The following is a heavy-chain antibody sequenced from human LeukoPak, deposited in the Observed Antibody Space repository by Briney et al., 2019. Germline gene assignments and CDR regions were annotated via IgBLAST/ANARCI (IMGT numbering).Heavy chain of an antibody. CDR2: IIPIFGTA. CDR3: AREGLGELTLDC. CDR1: GGTFSSYA. V-gene: IGHV1-69*01. Sequence: SVKVSCKASGGTFSSYAISWVRQAPGRGLEWMGGIIPIFGTANYAQKFQGRVTITADESTSTAYMELRSLRSDDTAVYYCAREGLGELTLDCWGQGTLVTVSS. D-gene: IGHD3-16*01. J-gene: IGHJ4*02.